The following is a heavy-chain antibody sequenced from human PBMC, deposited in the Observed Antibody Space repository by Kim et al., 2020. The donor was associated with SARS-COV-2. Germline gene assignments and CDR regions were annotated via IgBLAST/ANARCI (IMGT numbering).Heavy chain of an antibody. CDR2: TYYTGRT. Sequence: KGLEWIGNTYYTGRTSYNPSLKRRVTIAVDTSKNQSSLKLSSVTAADTAVYYCARQAREVPVRLNWLDPWGPGTLVTVSS. J-gene: IGHJ5*02. V-gene: IGHV4-39*01. D-gene: IGHD1-26*01. CDR3: ARQAREVPVRLNWLDP.